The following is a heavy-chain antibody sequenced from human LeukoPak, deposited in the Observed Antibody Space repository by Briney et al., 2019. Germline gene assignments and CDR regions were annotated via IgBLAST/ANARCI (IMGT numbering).Heavy chain of an antibody. V-gene: IGHV4-4*07. Sequence: PETLSLTCTVSGGSISSYYWSWIRQPAGKGLEWIGRIYTSGSTNYNPSPKSRVTMSVDTSKNQFSLKLSSVTAADTAVYYCARDSIAAAGWAFDIWGQGTMVTVSS. J-gene: IGHJ3*02. CDR2: IYTSGST. D-gene: IGHD6-13*01. CDR1: GGSISSYY. CDR3: ARDSIAAAGWAFDI.